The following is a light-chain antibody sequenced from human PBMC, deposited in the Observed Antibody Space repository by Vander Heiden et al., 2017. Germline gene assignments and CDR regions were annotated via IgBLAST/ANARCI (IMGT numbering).Light chain of an antibody. CDR2: SNN. CDR1: SSNIGSNT. Sequence: QSVLPQPPSASGPPGQRVTISCSGRSSNIGSNTVNWYQQLPGTAHKLLIYSNNQRPSGVPDRFSGSKSGTSASLASSGLQSEDEADYYCAAWDDSLNGWVFGGGTKLTVL. J-gene: IGLJ3*02. V-gene: IGLV1-44*01. CDR3: AAWDDSLNGWV.